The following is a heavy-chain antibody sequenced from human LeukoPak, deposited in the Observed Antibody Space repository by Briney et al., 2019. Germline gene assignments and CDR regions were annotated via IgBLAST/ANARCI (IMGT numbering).Heavy chain of an antibody. D-gene: IGHD2-2*01. J-gene: IGHJ5*02. Sequence: ASVKVSCKGSGYTFSHYGISWVRQAPGQGLEWMGWISAYNDDTRYAQKFQGRVTMTTDTSTSTAYMELRSLTSDDTAVYFCARAVVPARTNWFDPWGQGTLVTVSS. V-gene: IGHV1-18*01. CDR2: ISAYNDDT. CDR3: ARAVVPARTNWFDP. CDR1: GYTFSHYG.